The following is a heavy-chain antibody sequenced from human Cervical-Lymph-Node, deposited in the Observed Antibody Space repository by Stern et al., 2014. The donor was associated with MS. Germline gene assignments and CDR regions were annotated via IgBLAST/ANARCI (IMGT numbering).Heavy chain of an antibody. Sequence: QVQLVESGAEVKKPGASVKVSCKASGYTFTSYGISWERPAPGQGLEWMGWIVAYNGNTIYAQTLQCRVTMTTYTATSTADMELRILRSDDTAVYYCARGLLGSENAFDIWGQGTMVTVSS. CDR2: IVAYNGNT. J-gene: IGHJ3*02. CDR1: GYTFTSYG. D-gene: IGHD2-15*01. CDR3: ARGLLGSENAFDI. V-gene: IGHV1-18*01.